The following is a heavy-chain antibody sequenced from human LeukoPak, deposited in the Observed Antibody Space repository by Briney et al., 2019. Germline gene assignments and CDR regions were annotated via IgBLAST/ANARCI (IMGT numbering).Heavy chain of an antibody. CDR1: GFTVSGNY. D-gene: IGHD3-22*01. CDR3: AGGYYFDY. J-gene: IGHJ4*02. V-gene: IGHV3-53*01. Sequence: PGGSLRLSCAASGFTVSGNYMNWVRQAPGKGLEWVSLFYRGDNTYYADSVKGRFTISRDNSKSTLYLQMNSLRAEDTAVYYCAGGYYFDYWGRGTLVTVSS. CDR2: FYRGDNT.